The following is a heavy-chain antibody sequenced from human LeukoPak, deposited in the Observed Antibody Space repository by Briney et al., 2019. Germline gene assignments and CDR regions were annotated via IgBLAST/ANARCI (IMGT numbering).Heavy chain of an antibody. CDR3: ARGDYETHGYQTR. CDR2: INTNTGNP. D-gene: IGHD3-22*01. CDR1: GYIFTSYV. J-gene: IGHJ4*02. Sequence: ASVKVSCKASGYIFTSYVLHWLRQAPGQGLEWMGWINTNTGNPTYAQGFTGRFVFSLDTSVSTAYLQISSLKADDTAMYYCARGDYETHGYQTRWGQGTLVTVSS. V-gene: IGHV7-4-1*02.